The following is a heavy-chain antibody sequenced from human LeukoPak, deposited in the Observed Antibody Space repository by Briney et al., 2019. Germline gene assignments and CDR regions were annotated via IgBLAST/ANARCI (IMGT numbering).Heavy chain of an antibody. J-gene: IGHJ3*02. CDR2: ILESGSFFDSGRS. V-gene: IGHV4-38-2*01. Sequence: AELLSLIRALYCHSVTSGYYWAWMRQPPGRGLEWIGSILESGSFFDSGRSYYCPSLKSRVTIAVDMSKNQFSLKLTSVTAAVTAIYYCAIRYSSSWTSDGFDIWGQGTMVTVSS. CDR3: AIRYSSSWTSDGFDI. CDR1: CHSVTSGYY. D-gene: IGHD6-13*01.